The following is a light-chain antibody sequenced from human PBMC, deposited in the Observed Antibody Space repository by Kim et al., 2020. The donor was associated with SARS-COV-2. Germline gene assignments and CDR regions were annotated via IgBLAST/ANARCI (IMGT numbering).Light chain of an antibody. V-gene: IGLV3-19*01. CDR3: NSRDSSGNHLV. CDR2: GRN. J-gene: IGLJ3*02. Sequence: ARRQTVRITCHGDSLRNYYASWYQQKPRQAPVVVIYGRNDRPSGIPDRFSGSNSGNTASLTITGAQAEDEANYYCNSRDSSGNHLVFGGGTQLTVL. CDR1: SLRNYY.